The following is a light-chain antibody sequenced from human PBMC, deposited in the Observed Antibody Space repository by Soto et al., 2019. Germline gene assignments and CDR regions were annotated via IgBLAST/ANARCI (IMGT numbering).Light chain of an antibody. CDR3: CSYTNKGTYV. J-gene: IGLJ1*01. V-gene: IGLV2-14*01. Sequence: QSALTQPASVSGSPGQSIAISCTGTSSDVGGYNAVSWYQQHPGKAPKLMIYDVTNRPSGISNRFSGSKSDNTASLTISGLQAEDEADYYCCSYTNKGTYVFGTGNKLTVL. CDR1: SSDVGGYNA. CDR2: DVT.